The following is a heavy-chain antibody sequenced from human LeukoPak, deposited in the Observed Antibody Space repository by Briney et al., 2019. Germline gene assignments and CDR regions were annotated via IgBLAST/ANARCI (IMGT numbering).Heavy chain of an antibody. Sequence: ASVKVSCKVSGYTLTELSMHWVRQAPGKGLEWMGGFDPEDGETIYAQKFQGRVTMTEDTSTDTAYMELSSLSSEDTAVYYCATSRTAMVSGPEYYFDYWGQGTLVTVSS. CDR2: FDPEDGET. CDR1: GYTLTELS. J-gene: IGHJ4*02. CDR3: ATSRTAMVSGPEYYFDY. D-gene: IGHD5-18*01. V-gene: IGHV1-24*01.